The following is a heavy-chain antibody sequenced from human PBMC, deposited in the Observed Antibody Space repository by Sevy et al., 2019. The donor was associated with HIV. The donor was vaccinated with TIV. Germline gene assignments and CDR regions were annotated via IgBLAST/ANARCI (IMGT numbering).Heavy chain of an antibody. D-gene: IGHD6-19*01. J-gene: IGHJ4*02. Sequence: GETLKIACKGSGYTFTSYWIAWVRQMPGKGLEWMGIIYPGDSDTRYSPSLEGQVTNSADKFLTTAYLQWSSLKASDTAVYYCARQDLLAGSDYWGQGTLVTVSS. CDR3: ARQDLLAGSDY. CDR1: GYTFTSYW. V-gene: IGHV5-51*01. CDR2: IYPGDSDT.